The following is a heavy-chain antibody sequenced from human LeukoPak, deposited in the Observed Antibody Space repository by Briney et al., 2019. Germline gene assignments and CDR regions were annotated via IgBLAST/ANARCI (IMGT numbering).Heavy chain of an antibody. Sequence: ASVKASCKASGYTFTSRGFSWVRQAPGQGLECMGWINADNGNTNYAQKLQGRVTMTTDTSTSTAYMELRSLRSDDTAVYYCARDEISGGWYNHWGQGTLVTVSS. J-gene: IGHJ4*02. CDR1: GYTFTSRG. V-gene: IGHV1-18*04. CDR3: ARDEISGGWYNH. D-gene: IGHD6-19*01. CDR2: INADNGNT.